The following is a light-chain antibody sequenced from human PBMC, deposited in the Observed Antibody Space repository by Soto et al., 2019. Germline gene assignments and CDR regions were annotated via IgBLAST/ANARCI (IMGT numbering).Light chain of an antibody. CDR2: DAS. CDR1: QDISNY. V-gene: IGKV1-33*01. Sequence: DLQMTQSPSSLSASVGDRVTITCQASQDISNYLNWYQQKPGKAPKLLIYDASNLETGVPSRFSGSGSGTDFTFTISSLQPEDIATYYCQQYDNLWTFGQGTKVDIK. CDR3: QQYDNLWT. J-gene: IGKJ1*01.